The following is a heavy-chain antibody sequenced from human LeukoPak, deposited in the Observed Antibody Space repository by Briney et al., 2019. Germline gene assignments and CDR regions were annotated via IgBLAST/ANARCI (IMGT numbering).Heavy chain of an antibody. J-gene: IGHJ4*02. CDR2: ISYDGSNK. CDR3: ARDQIGGDGTTGTTGQDC. CDR1: GFTFSSYA. V-gene: IGHV3-30-3*01. D-gene: IGHD1-1*01. Sequence: GGSLRLSCAASGFTFSSYAMHWVRQAPGKGLEWVAVISYDGSNKYYADSVKGRFTISRDNSKNTLYLQMNSLRAEDTAVYYCARDQIGGDGTTGTTGQDCWGQGTLVTVSS.